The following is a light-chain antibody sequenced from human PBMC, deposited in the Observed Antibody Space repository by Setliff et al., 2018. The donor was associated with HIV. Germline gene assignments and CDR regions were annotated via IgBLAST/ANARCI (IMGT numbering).Light chain of an antibody. Sequence: QSVLAQPASVSGSPGQSISISCTGTSSDIGTYKLVSWYQQHPCKAPRLMIYEVTKRPSGVSNRFSGSKSGNTASLTISGLQSEDDADYYCCSYAGSNTFVFGTGTKVTVL. J-gene: IGLJ1*01. CDR1: SSDIGTYKL. V-gene: IGLV2-23*02. CDR2: EVT. CDR3: CSYAGSNTFV.